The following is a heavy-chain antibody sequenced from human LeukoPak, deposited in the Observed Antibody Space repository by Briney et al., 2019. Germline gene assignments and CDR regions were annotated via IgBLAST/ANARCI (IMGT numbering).Heavy chain of an antibody. J-gene: IGHJ4*02. CDR2: INPSGGST. V-gene: IGHV1-46*01. D-gene: IGHD2-2*02. CDR1: GYTFTSYY. CDR3: ARDFCSSTSCYTYGVY. Sequence: GASVKVSCKASGYTFTSYYMHWVRQAPGQGLEWMGIINPSGGSTSYAQKFQGRVTMTRDTSISTAYMELSRLRSDDTAVYYCARDFCSSTSCYTYGVYGGRETRVTVSS.